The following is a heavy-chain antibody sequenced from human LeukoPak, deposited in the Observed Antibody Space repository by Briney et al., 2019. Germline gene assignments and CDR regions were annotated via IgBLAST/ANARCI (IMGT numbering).Heavy chain of an antibody. CDR2: ISASGGST. D-gene: IGHD2-15*01. J-gene: IGHJ5*02. Sequence: GGSLRLSCAASGFTFSTYAMNWVRQAPGRGLEWVSVISASGGSTYYADSVKGRFTISRDNSKNTLYLQMDRLRAEDTAVYYCAKELQTARVFDHWGQGTLVTVSS. V-gene: IGHV3-23*01. CDR1: GFTFSTYA. CDR3: AKELQTARVFDH.